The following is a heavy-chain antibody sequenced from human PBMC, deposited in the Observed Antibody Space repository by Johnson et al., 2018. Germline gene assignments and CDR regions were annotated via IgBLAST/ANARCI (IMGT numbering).Heavy chain of an antibody. V-gene: IGHV1-69*12. J-gene: IGHJ6*02. CDR3: ASVGEQWQDYYYYGMDV. CDR2: IIPIFGTA. CDR1: GG. D-gene: IGHD6-19*01. Sequence: QVQLVQSGAEVKKPGSSVKVYCKASGGSWVRQAPGQGLEWMGGIIPIFGTANYAQKFQGRVTITADESTSTAYMELSSLRSEDTAVYYCASVGEQWQDYYYYGMDVWGQGTTVTVSS.